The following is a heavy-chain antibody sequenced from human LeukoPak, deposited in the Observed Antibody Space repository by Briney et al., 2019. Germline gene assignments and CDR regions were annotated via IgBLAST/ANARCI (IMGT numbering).Heavy chain of an antibody. CDR1: GGSISRYY. CDR2: ISDGGTT. CDR3: ARVTWFPGTSYYYMDV. D-gene: IGHD1-1*01. Sequence: SETLSLTCTVSGGSISRYYWSWIRQPPGKGLEWFGYISDGGTTNYNPSLKSRVTISVDTSKKEFSLKLSSVTAADTAVYYCARVTWFPGTSYYYMDVWGKGTTVTVSS. J-gene: IGHJ6*03. V-gene: IGHV4-59*01.